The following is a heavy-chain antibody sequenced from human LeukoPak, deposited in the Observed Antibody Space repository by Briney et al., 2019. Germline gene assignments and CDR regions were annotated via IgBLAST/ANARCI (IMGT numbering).Heavy chain of an antibody. CDR1: GGFFSVYY. D-gene: IGHD3-9*01. CDR2: INHSGST. CDR3: ARGQKGVLRYFDWLWWFDP. V-gene: IGHV4-34*01. J-gene: IGHJ5*02. Sequence: SETLSLTCAVYGGFFSVYYWRWIRQPPGKGLEWIGEINHSGSTNYNPSLKSRVTISVDTSKNQFSLKLSSVTAADTAVYYCARGQKGVLRYFDWLWWFDPWGEGTLVTVSS.